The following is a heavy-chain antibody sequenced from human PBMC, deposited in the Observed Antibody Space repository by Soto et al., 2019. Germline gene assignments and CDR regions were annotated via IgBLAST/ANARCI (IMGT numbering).Heavy chain of an antibody. D-gene: IGHD3-16*01. Sequence: PGESLKISCKVFGYRFSSYWIGWVRQVPGKGLEWMGIIYPGDSDTRYSPSFQGLVTISADTSICTASLQWSSLKASDTAMYFCARHEGPDHEASNAHLDYWGQGTLVTVSS. J-gene: IGHJ4*02. CDR3: ARHEGPDHEASNAHLDY. CDR2: IYPGDSDT. V-gene: IGHV5-51*01. CDR1: GYRFSSYW.